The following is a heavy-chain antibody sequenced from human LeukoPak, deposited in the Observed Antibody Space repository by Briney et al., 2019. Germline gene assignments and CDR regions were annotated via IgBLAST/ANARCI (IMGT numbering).Heavy chain of an antibody. CDR3: ARDRIDYSNYEWYFDL. CDR2: IYTSGST. J-gene: IGHJ2*01. Sequence: SETLSLTCTVSGGSISSYYWSWIRQPAGKGLEWIGRIYTSGSTNYNPSLKSRVTMSVDTSKNQFSLKLSSVTAADTAVYYCARDRIDYSNYEWYFDLWGRGTLVTVSS. CDR1: GGSISSYY. V-gene: IGHV4-4*07. D-gene: IGHD4-11*01.